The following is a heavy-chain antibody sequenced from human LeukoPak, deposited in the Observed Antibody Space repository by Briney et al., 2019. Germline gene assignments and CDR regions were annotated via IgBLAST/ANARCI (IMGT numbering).Heavy chain of an antibody. V-gene: IGHV3-7*01. D-gene: IGHD3-22*01. CDR1: GFTFSSYW. Sequence: GGSLRLSCAVSGFTFSSYWMSWVRQAPGKGLEWVANIKQDGSEEYYVDSVKGRFTISRDNAKNSLYLQMNSLSAEDTDVYYCARDMTVVAETPNYYYYMDVWGKGTTVTVSS. J-gene: IGHJ6*03. CDR2: IKQDGSEE. CDR3: ARDMTVVAETPNYYYYMDV.